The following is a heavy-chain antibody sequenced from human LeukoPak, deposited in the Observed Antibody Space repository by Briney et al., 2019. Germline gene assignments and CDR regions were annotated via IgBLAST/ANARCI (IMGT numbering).Heavy chain of an antibody. J-gene: IGHJ3*02. CDR2: ISSSGSTI. D-gene: IGHD6-13*01. Sequence: PGGSLRLSCAASGFTLSDYYMSWIRQAPGKGLEWVSYISSSGSTIYYADSVKGRFTISRDNAKNSLYLQMNSLRAEDTAVYYCARDLAAAGGYDAFDIWGQGTMVTVSS. CDR3: ARDLAAAGGYDAFDI. V-gene: IGHV3-11*04. CDR1: GFTLSDYY.